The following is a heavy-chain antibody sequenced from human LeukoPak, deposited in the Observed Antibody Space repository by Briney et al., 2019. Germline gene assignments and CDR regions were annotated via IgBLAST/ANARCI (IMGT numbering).Heavy chain of an antibody. V-gene: IGHV3-23*01. D-gene: IGHD3-9*01. CDR3: AKPRTKGLTYFDY. CDR1: GFTFSSYA. CDR2: ISVSGGGT. Sequence: PGGSLRLSCAASGFTFSSYAMSWVRQAPGKGLEWVSSISVSGGGTYYADSVKGRFTISRDNSKNTLYLQMNSLRAEDTAVYYCAKPRTKGLTYFDYWGQGTLVTVSS. J-gene: IGHJ4*02.